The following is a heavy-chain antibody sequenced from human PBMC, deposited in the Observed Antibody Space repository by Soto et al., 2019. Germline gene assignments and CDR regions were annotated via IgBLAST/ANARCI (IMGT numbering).Heavy chain of an antibody. Sequence: QVQLVQSGAEVKKPGSSVKVSCKASGGTFSSYAISWVRQAPGQGLEWMGGIIPISGTANYAQKFRGRVTITADESTSTAYMELSSLRSEDTAVYYCARSQGSSTSLEIYYYYYYGMAVWGQGTTVTVSS. CDR1: GGTFSSYA. CDR2: IIPISGTA. J-gene: IGHJ6*02. V-gene: IGHV1-69*01. D-gene: IGHD2-2*01. CDR3: ARSQGSSTSLEIYYYYYYGMAV.